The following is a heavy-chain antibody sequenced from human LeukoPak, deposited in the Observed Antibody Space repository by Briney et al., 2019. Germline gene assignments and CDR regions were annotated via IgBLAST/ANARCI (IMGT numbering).Heavy chain of an antibody. Sequence: PGGSLRLSCAASGFTFSSYAMSWVRQAPGKGLEWVSSIRGSGSGTDYADSVEGRFTISRDNSKNTLYLQMNRLRAEDTAVYYCTKDPNGDYVGAFDFWGQGTLVTVSS. V-gene: IGHV3-23*01. D-gene: IGHD4-17*01. CDR2: IRGSGSGT. CDR3: TKDPNGDYVGAFDF. CDR1: GFTFSSYA. J-gene: IGHJ3*01.